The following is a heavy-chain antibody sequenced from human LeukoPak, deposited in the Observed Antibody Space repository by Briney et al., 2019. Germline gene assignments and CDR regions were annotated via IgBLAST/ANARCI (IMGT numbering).Heavy chain of an antibody. CDR1: GFTLSNYD. CDR3: VREPAYTGTWWYPDL. V-gene: IGHV3-13*01. Sequence: PGGSLRLSCVASGFTLSNYDVHWVRQATGKGLEWISAIDPAGNTWYSDSVKGRFTISRENAKSSLFLQMSSLRAADTAVYYCVREPAYTGTWWYPDLWGRGTLVTVSS. CDR2: IDPAGNT. J-gene: IGHJ2*01. D-gene: IGHD3-16*01.